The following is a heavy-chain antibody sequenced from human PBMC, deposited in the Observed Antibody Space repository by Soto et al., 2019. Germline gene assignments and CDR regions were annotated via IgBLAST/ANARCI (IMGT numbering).Heavy chain of an antibody. CDR2: IIPIFGTA. J-gene: IGHJ6*02. D-gene: IGHD3-3*01. CDR3: ARDHGYDFWSGYPDYYYYGMDV. V-gene: IGHV1-69*13. CDR1: GGTFSSYA. Sequence: ASVKVSCKASGGTFSSYAISWVRQAPGQGLEWMGGIIPIFGTANYAQKFQGRVTITADESTSTAYMELSSLRSEDTAVYYCARDHGYDFWSGYPDYYYYGMDVWGQGTTVTVSS.